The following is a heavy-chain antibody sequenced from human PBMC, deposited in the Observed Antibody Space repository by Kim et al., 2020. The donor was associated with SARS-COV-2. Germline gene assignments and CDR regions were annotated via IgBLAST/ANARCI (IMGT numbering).Heavy chain of an antibody. CDR3: TTEPNWNPEDF. J-gene: IGHJ4*02. CDR2: AKSKNDGGTT. Sequence: GGSLRLSCAASGFTFNTAWMYWVRQAPGKGLEWVGLAKSKNDGGTTEYAAPVKGRFSISRDDSKKMLYLEMNSLNTDDTAVYYFTTEPNWNPEDFWGQGT. CDR1: GFTFNTAW. D-gene: IGHD1-1*01. V-gene: IGHV3-15*01.